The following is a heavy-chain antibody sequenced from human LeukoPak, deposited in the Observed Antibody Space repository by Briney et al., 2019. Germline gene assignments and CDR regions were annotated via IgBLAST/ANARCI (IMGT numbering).Heavy chain of an antibody. CDR2: ISSTSTHI. V-gene: IGHV3-21*04. Sequence: PGGSLRLSCAASGFTFSSYEMNWVRQAPGKGLEWVSSISSTSTHIKYADSVKGRFTISRDNAKNSLYLQMNSLRAEDTAVYYCARVVPPTDYGSGSYFWDPYYFDYWGQGTLVTVSS. CDR3: ARVVPPTDYGSGSYFWDPYYFDY. CDR1: GFTFSSYE. D-gene: IGHD3-10*01. J-gene: IGHJ4*02.